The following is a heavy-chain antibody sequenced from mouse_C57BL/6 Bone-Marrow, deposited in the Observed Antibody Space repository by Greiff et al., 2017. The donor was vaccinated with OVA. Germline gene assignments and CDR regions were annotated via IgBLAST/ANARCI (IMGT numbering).Heavy chain of an antibody. CDR3: ARRAFSTVVAPFNWEEFAY. CDR1: GYTFTDYN. D-gene: IGHD1-1*01. Sequence: VQLKQSGPELVKPGASVKIPCKASGYTFTDYNMDWVKQSHGKSLEWIGDINPNNGGTIYNQKFKGKATLTVDKSSSTAYMELRSLTSEDTAVYYCARRAFSTVVAPFNWEEFAYWGQGTLVTVSA. V-gene: IGHV1-18*01. CDR2: INPNNGGT. J-gene: IGHJ3*01.